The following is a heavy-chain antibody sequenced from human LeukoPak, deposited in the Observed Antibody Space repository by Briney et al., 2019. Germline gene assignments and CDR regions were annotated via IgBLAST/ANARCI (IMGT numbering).Heavy chain of an antibody. CDR3: ARSYDSSGSTLDP. D-gene: IGHD3-22*01. CDR2: IYYSGST. V-gene: IGHV4-59*01. Sequence: SETLSLTCTVSGGSISSYYWSWIRQPPGKGLEWIGYIYYSGSTNYNPSLKSRVTISVDTSKNQFSLKLSSVTAADTAVYYCARSYDSSGSTLDPWGQGTLVTVSS. CDR1: GGSISSYY. J-gene: IGHJ5*02.